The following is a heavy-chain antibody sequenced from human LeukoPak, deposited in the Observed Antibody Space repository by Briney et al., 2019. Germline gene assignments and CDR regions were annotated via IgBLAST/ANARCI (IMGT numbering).Heavy chain of an antibody. Sequence: GGSLRLSCAASGFTVSSNYMSWARQAPGKGLEWVSTIRGSGSKTYYADSVKGRFTISRDNSKNTLYLQMNSLRAEDTAVYYCAKRVYDSSGNYGTFDYWGQGTLVTVSS. V-gene: IGHV3-23*01. CDR1: GFTVSSNY. D-gene: IGHD3-22*01. CDR3: AKRVYDSSGNYGTFDY. CDR2: IRGSGSKT. J-gene: IGHJ4*02.